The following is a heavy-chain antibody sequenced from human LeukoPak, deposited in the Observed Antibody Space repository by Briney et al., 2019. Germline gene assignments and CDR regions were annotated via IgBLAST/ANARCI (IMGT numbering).Heavy chain of an antibody. CDR2: IKSKTDGGTT. Sequence: GGSLRLSCAASGFTFSNAWMSWVRQAPGKGLEWVGRIKSKTDGGTTDYAAPVKGRFTISRDDSKNTLYLQMNSLKTEDTAVYYCAKYVRGIAVAGTGGDYWGQGTLVTVSS. J-gene: IGHJ4*02. CDR1: GFTFSNAW. V-gene: IGHV3-15*01. D-gene: IGHD6-19*01. CDR3: AKYVRGIAVAGTGGDY.